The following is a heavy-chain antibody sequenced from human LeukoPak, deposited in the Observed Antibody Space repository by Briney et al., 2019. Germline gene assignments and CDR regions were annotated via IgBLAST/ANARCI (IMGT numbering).Heavy chain of an antibody. CDR2: FYYSGNT. J-gene: IGHJ4*02. D-gene: IGHD2-2*01. CDR1: GGSISSSSYY. V-gene: IGHV4-39*01. CDR3: ARQGGYCTSISCYYF. Sequence: SETLSLTCIVSGGSISSSSYYWGWIRQPPGRGLGGIGSFYYSGNTFYNTSLKSRVSISVDTSKNQFSLKLSSVTAADTAVYYCARQGGYCTSISCYYFWGQGALVTVSS.